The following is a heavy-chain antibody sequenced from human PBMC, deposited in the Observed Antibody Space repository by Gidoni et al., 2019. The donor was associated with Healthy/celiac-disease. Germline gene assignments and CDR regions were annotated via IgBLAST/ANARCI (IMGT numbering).Heavy chain of an antibody. CDR2: ISGSGGST. D-gene: IGHD3-10*01. J-gene: IGHJ5*02. CDR1: GFTFSSYA. V-gene: IGHV3-23*01. Sequence: EVQLLESGGGLVQPGGSLRLSCAASGFTFSSYAMSWVRQAPGKGLEWVSAISGSGGSTYYADSVKGRFTISRDNSKNTLYLQMNSLRAEDTAVHYCAKSSLPITMVQGVIWDWFDPWGQGTLVTVSS. CDR3: AKSSLPITMVQGVIWDWFDP.